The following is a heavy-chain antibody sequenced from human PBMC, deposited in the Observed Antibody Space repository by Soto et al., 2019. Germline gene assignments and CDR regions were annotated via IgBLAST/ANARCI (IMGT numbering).Heavy chain of an antibody. V-gene: IGHV4-59*01. CDR1: GGSISSYY. J-gene: IGHJ2*01. CDR2: IYYSGST. Sequence: QVQLQESGPGLVKPSETLSLTCTVSGGSISSYYWSWIRQPPGKGLEWIGYIYYSGSTNYNPSLKRRVTISVDTSKYQFSLKLSSVTVADTAVYYCARRRMGGSGNYFDWYFDLWGRGTLVTVSS. D-gene: IGHD3-10*01. CDR3: ARRRMGGSGNYFDWYFDL.